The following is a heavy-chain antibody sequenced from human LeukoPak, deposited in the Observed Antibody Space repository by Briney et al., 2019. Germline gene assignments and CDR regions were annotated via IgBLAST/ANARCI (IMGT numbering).Heavy chain of an antibody. J-gene: IGHJ4*02. CDR3: ARVVSVVVVAATPVDY. CDR2: INSDGSST. D-gene: IGHD2-15*01. Sequence: GGSLRLSCAASGFTFSSYAMSWVRQAPGKGLVWVSRINSDGSSTSYADSVKGRFTISRDNAKNTLYLQMNSLRAEDTAVYYCARVVSVVVVAATPVDYWGQGTLVTVSS. CDR1: GFTFSSYA. V-gene: IGHV3-74*01.